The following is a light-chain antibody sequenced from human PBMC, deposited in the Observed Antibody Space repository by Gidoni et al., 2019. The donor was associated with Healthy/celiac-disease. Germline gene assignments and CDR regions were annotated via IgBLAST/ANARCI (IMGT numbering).Light chain of an antibody. Sequence: DIVMTHPPLPLHVTPGAPASISGRSSQSLLPSNGYNYLDWYLQKPGQSPQLLIYLVSNLASGVPDRFSGSGSGTDFTLNISRVEAEDVGVYYCMQALQTTLTFGQXTKLEIK. J-gene: IGKJ1*01. CDR1: QSLLPSNGYNY. CDR2: LVS. V-gene: IGKV2-28*01. CDR3: MQALQTTLT.